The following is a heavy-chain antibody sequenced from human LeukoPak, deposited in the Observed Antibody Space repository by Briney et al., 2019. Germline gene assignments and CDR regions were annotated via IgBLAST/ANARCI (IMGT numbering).Heavy chain of an antibody. V-gene: IGHV4-39*07. CDR2: TYYSGST. D-gene: IGHD2-8*01. CDR3: ATSPGGVNNWFDP. Sequence: SETLSLTCTVSGGSISSSSYYWGWIRQPPGKGLEWIGSTYYSGSTYYNPSLKSRVTISVDTSKNQFSLKLSSVTAADTAVYYCATSPGGVNNWFDPWGQGTLVTVCS. CDR1: GGSISSSSYY. J-gene: IGHJ5*02.